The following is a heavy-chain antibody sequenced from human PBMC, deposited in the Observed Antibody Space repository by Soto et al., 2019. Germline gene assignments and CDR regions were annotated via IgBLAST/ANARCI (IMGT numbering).Heavy chain of an antibody. Sequence: QVQLVESGGGLVTPGGSLRLSCAASGFTFSDYYMGWVRQAPGKGLEWISFVDRTGSPLFYADSVKGRFTISRDNSKNTLYLQMNSLRAEDTAVYYCARDHSSGWYYFSSYYYGMDVWGQGTTVTVSS. CDR3: ARDHSSGWYYFSSYYYGMDV. J-gene: IGHJ6*02. D-gene: IGHD6-19*01. CDR2: VDRTGSPL. CDR1: GFTFSDYY. V-gene: IGHV3-11*04.